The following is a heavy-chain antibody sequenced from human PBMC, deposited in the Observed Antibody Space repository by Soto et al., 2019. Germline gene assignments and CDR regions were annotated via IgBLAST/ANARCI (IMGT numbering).Heavy chain of an antibody. CDR2: IIPILGIA. J-gene: IGHJ5*02. Sequence: QVQLVQSGAEVKKPGSSVKVSCKASGGTFSSYTISWVRQAPGQGLEWMGRIIPILGIANYAQKFQGRVTITADKSTSTAYMELSSLRSEDTAVYFCAGSIAAASDWFDPWGQGTLVTVSS. V-gene: IGHV1-69*02. CDR1: GGTFSSYT. D-gene: IGHD6-13*01. CDR3: AGSIAAASDWFDP.